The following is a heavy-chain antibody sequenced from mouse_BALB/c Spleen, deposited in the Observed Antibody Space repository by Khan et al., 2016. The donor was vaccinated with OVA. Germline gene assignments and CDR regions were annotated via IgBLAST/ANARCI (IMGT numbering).Heavy chain of an antibody. CDR1: GYSITSEYA. Sequence: EVQLQESGPGLVKPSQSLSLTCTVTGYSITSEYAWNWIRQFPGNKLEWMGYINYSGNTRYNPSLTSRISITRDTSKNQFFLQLNSVTTGDTATYYCTRKDYYDYDPFPYWGQGTLVTVSA. D-gene: IGHD2-4*01. CDR3: TRKDYYDYDPFPY. J-gene: IGHJ3*01. CDR2: INYSGNT. V-gene: IGHV3-2*02.